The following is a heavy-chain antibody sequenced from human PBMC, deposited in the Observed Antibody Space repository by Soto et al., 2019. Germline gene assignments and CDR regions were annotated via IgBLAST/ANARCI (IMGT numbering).Heavy chain of an antibody. D-gene: IGHD3-22*01. CDR3: APVFGGEYYDSSSWYSAY. V-gene: IGHV5-51*01. Sequence: PVEPLKISCKGSGYKFIYYWMVCVGQMPGKGLEWMGSIYPGDFDIKYGPSFQGQVTISADKSITTVYLQWSSLKASDTGIYYCAPVFGGEYYDSSSWYSAYWGQRTQVTVYS. CDR2: IYPGDFDI. J-gene: IGHJ4*02. CDR1: GYKFIYYW.